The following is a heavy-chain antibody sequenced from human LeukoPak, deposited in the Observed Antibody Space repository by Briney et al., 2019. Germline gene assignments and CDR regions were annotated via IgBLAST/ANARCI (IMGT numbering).Heavy chain of an antibody. J-gene: IGHJ4*02. CDR2: ISYDGSNK. CDR1: GFTFSSYA. D-gene: IGHD3-10*01. CDR3: SRPLRPNYSPASDY. V-gene: IGHV3-30-3*01. Sequence: PGGSLRLSCAASGFTFSSYAMHWVRQAPGKGLEWVAVISYDGSNKYYADSVKGRFTISRDNSKNTLYLQMNSLRADDTAVYYCSRPLRPNYSPASDYWGQGTLVTVSS.